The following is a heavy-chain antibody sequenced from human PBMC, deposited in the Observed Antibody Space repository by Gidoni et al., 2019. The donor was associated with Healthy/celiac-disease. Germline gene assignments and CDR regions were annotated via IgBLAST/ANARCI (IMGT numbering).Heavy chain of an antibody. CDR2: IKQDGSEK. V-gene: IGHV3-7*01. J-gene: IGHJ5*02. CDR1: GFSFSSYW. CDR3: ARASTPLVGATKFGGFDP. Sequence: EVQLVESGGGLVQPGGSLRLSCAASGFSFSSYWKSWVRQAPGKGMEWVANIKQDGSEKYYVDSVKGRFTISRDNAKNSLYLQMNSLRAEDTAVYYCARASTPLVGATKFGGFDPWGQGTLVTVSS. D-gene: IGHD1-26*01.